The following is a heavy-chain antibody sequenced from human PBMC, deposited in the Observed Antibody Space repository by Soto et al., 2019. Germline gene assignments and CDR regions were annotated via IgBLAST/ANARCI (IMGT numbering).Heavy chain of an antibody. D-gene: IGHD6-13*01. Sequence: QVQLVESGGGVVQPGRSLRLSCAASGFTFSNYGMYWVRQAPGKGLEWVAVISFDGSNKYYAHSVKGRFTISRDNSKNTLYLQMNSLRAEDTAVYYCAKGIIADWYFDLWGRGTLVTVSS. J-gene: IGHJ2*01. V-gene: IGHV3-30*18. CDR1: GFTFSNYG. CDR3: AKGIIADWYFDL. CDR2: ISFDGSNK.